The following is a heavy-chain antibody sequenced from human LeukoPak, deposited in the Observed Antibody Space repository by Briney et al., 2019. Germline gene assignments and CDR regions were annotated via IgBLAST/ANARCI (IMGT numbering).Heavy chain of an antibody. Sequence: EPSETLSLTCTVSGGSISSYYWTWIRQPPGKGLEWIGYIYYSGSTNYNPSLKSRVTISVDTSKNQFSLKLSSVTAADTAVYYCARCSSSTRVGFDYWGQGTLVTVSS. CDR3: ARCSSSTRVGFDY. D-gene: IGHD6-6*01. J-gene: IGHJ4*02. CDR1: GGSISSYY. V-gene: IGHV4-59*01. CDR2: IYYSGST.